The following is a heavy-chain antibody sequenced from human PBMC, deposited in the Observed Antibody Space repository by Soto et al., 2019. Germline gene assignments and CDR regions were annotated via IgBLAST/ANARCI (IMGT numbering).Heavy chain of an antibody. D-gene: IGHD3-22*01. CDR2: IGGRGDNT. J-gene: IGHJ1*01. CDR3: ANYYDSSGYPYGFFQH. V-gene: IGHV3-23*01. CDR1: GLTFSNYA. Sequence: EVQLLESGGGLVQPGGFLRLSCAASGLTFSNYAMSWVRQAPGKGLEWVSSIGGRGDNTYYADSVEGRFTISRDISKNALYLQMNSLRVDDTAVYYCANYYDSSGYPYGFFQHWGQGTLVTVSS.